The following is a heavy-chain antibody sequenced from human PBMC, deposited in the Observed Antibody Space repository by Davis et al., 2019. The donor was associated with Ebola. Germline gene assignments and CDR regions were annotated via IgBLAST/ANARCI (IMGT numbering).Heavy chain of an antibody. Sequence: GESLKISCAASGFTFSSYAMSWVRQAPGKGLEWVSAISGSGGSTYYADSVKGRFTISRDNSKNTLYLQMNSLRAEDTAVNYCAKGPDTIFGVEWDWFDPWGQGTLVTVSS. D-gene: IGHD3-3*01. CDR2: ISGSGGST. CDR1: GFTFSSYA. J-gene: IGHJ5*02. CDR3: AKGPDTIFGVEWDWFDP. V-gene: IGHV3-23*01.